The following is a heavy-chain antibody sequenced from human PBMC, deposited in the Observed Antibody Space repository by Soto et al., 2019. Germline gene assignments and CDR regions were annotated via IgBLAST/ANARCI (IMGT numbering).Heavy chain of an antibody. J-gene: IGHJ6*02. CDR2: MNPNSGNT. CDR3: ARWVGPIAVVGPSYYYYGMDV. D-gene: IGHD6-19*01. V-gene: IGHV1-8*01. Sequence: ASVKVSCKASGYTFTSYDINWVRQATGQGLEWMGWMNPNSGNTGYAQKFQGRVTMTRNTSISTAYMELSSLRSEDTAVYYCARWVGPIAVVGPSYYYYGMDVCGHGTTVTVSS. CDR1: GYTFTSYD.